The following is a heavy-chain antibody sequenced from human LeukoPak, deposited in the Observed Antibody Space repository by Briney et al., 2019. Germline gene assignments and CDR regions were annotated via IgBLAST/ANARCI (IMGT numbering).Heavy chain of an antibody. CDR2: IIPIFGTA. D-gene: IGHD6-13*01. J-gene: IGHJ4*02. Sequence: TVKVSCKASGGTFSSYAISWVRKAPGQGLEWMGGIIPIFGTANYAQKFQGRVTITADESTSTAYMELSSLRSEDTAVYYCARDQQTGSAAGPFDYWGQGTLVTVSS. CDR3: ARDQQTGSAAGPFDY. CDR1: GGTFSSYA. V-gene: IGHV1-69*13.